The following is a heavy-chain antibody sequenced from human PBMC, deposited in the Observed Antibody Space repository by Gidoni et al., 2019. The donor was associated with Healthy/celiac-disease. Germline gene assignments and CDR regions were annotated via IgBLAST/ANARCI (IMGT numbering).Heavy chain of an antibody. Sequence: EVQLVESGGGLVQPGESLRLSCAASGFTVSSNYMSWVRQAPGKGLEWVSVIYSGGSTYYADSVKGRFTISRDNSKNTLYLQMNSLRAEDTAVYYCARDPYSSTNDYWGQGTLVTVSS. CDR2: IYSGGST. D-gene: IGHD6-13*01. J-gene: IGHJ4*02. V-gene: IGHV3-66*01. CDR1: GFTVSSNY. CDR3: ARDPYSSTNDY.